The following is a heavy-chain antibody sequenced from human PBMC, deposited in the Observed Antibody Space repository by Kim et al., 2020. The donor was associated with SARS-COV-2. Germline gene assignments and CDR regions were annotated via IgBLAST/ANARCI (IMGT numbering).Heavy chain of an antibody. Sequence: DTYYPGSVKGRFTIARENAKNSLYLQMNSLRAGDTAVYYCARENDAFDIWGQGTMVTVSS. CDR2: DT. CDR3: ARENDAFDI. V-gene: IGHV3-13*01. J-gene: IGHJ3*02.